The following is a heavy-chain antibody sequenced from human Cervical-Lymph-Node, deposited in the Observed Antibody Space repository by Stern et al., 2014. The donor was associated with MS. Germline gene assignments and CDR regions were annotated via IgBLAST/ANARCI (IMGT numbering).Heavy chain of an antibody. D-gene: IGHD6-6*01. CDR2: INASGGST. J-gene: IGHJ5*02. CDR3: ARGLFSSSGWFDP. CDR1: GFTFTTYY. Sequence: QLVQSGAEVKKPGASVKVSCKASGFTFTTYYIHWVRQAPGQGLERIGVINASGGSTSYAQKFQGRVTMTRDTSTSTVYMELSSLRSEDTAVYYCARGLFSSSGWFDPWGQGTLVTVSS. V-gene: IGHV1-46*01.